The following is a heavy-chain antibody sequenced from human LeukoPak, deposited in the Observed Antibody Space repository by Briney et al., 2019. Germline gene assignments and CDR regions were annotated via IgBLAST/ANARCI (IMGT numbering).Heavy chain of an antibody. V-gene: IGHV5-51*01. CDR2: IYPGDSDT. Sequence: GESLKISCKGSGYSFTRHWIGWVRQVPGRGLEWMGIIYPGDSDTRYSPSFQGQVTISADKSISTAYLQWSSLKASDTAMYYCASPYYNILTGYYIDYWGQGTLVTVSS. J-gene: IGHJ4*02. CDR1: GYSFTRHW. D-gene: IGHD3-9*01. CDR3: ASPYYNILTGYYIDY.